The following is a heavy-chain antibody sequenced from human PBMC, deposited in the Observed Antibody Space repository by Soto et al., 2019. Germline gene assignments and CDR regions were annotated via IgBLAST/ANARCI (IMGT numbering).Heavy chain of an antibody. D-gene: IGHD3-22*01. CDR3: ATERNDSSGYYYVG. J-gene: IGHJ4*02. CDR1: GYTLTELS. Sequence: ASVKVSCTGSGYTLTELSMHWVRQAPGKGLEWMGGFDPEDGETIYAQKFQDRVTMTEDTSTDTAYMELSSLRSEDTAVYYCATERNDSSGYYYVGWGQGTLVTVSS. CDR2: FDPEDGET. V-gene: IGHV1-24*01.